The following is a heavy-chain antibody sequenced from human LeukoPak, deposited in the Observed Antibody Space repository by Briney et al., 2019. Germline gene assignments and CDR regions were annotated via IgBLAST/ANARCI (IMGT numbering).Heavy chain of an antibody. CDR2: MFPDGRT. Sequence: GSLRLSCAVSGFSVNDNYMSWVRQAPGKGLQWVSVMFPDGRTYYADSVQGRFTISRDLARNTLLLQMHSLRADDTAVHYCARTNPVYGDYDYWGQGTLVTVSS. CDR1: GFSVNDNY. J-gene: IGHJ4*02. D-gene: IGHD4-17*01. CDR3: ARTNPVYGDYDY. V-gene: IGHV3-53*01.